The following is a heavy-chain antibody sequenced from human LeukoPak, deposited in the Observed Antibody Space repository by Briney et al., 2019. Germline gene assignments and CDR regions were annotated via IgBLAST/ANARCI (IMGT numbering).Heavy chain of an antibody. V-gene: IGHV3-23*01. Sequence: GGSLRLSCAASGFTFRSYAMSWVRQAPGKGLEWISAITGSDDSTYYADSVRGRFTISRDNSKNTLYLQMNSLRAEDTAVYYCAKDQRIAAAAWFDPWGQGTLVTVSS. J-gene: IGHJ5*02. CDR1: GFTFRSYA. CDR3: AKDQRIAAAAWFDP. CDR2: ITGSDDST. D-gene: IGHD6-13*01.